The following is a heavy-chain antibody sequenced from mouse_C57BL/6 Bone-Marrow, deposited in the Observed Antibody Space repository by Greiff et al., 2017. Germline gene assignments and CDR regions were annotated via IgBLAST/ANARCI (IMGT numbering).Heavy chain of an antibody. CDR1: GYTFTGYW. CDR2: ILPGSGST. D-gene: IGHD1-1*01. J-gene: IGHJ1*03. CDR3: ALFITTVNGYVDV. V-gene: IGHV1-9*01. Sequence: VQLVESGAELMKPGASVKLSCKATGYTFTGYWIEWVKQRPGHGLEWIGEILPGSGSTNYNEKFKGKATLTADKSSSTAYMELRSLTSEDSAVYFCALFITTVNGYVDVWGTGTTVTVSS.